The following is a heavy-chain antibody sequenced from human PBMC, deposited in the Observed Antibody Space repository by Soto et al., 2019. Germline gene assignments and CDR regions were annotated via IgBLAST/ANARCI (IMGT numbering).Heavy chain of an antibody. V-gene: IGHV3-20*04. J-gene: IGHJ4*02. CDR1: GFTFSSYA. CDR2: INWNGGSK. CDR3: ARATQSYYYTSGYYSYVH. D-gene: IGHD3-22*01. Sequence: GVSLRLSCAASGFTFSSYAMSWVRQAPGKGLEWVAGINWNGGSKGYADSVKGRFTISRDNAKSSLYLQMNNLRAEDTAFYFCARATQSYYYTSGYYSYVHWGQGAQVTVSS.